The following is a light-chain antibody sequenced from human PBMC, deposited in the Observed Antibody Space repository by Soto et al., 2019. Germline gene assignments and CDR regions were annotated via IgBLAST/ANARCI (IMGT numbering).Light chain of an antibody. CDR2: EVS. J-gene: IGLJ3*02. Sequence: QSVLTQPASVSGSPGQSITISCTGTSSDVGSYNLVSWYQQHPGKAPKLMIYEVSKRPSGVSNRFSGSKSGNTASLTISGLQAEDEADYYCCSYAGSSRVFGGGTKDRP. V-gene: IGLV2-23*02. CDR1: SSDVGSYNL. CDR3: CSYAGSSRV.